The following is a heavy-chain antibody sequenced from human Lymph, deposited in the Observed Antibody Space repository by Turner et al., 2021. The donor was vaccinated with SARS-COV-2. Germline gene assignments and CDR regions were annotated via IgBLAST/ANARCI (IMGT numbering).Heavy chain of an antibody. Sequence: EVQLVETGGGLIQPGGSLRLSCAASGIIVSRNYMNWVRQAPGKGLAWVSVIYSGGTTYYADSVKGRFTISRDNSKNTLYLQMNSLRVEDTAVYYCARDLGTYGMDVWGQGTTVTVSS. V-gene: IGHV3-53*02. CDR1: GIIVSRNY. CDR2: IYSGGTT. CDR3: ARDLGTYGMDV. D-gene: IGHD6-13*01. J-gene: IGHJ6*02.